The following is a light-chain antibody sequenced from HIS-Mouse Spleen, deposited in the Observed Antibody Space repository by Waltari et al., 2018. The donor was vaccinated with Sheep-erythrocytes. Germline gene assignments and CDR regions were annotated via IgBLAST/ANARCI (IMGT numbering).Light chain of an antibody. V-gene: IGLV3-25*02. CDR3: QSADSSGTYYVV. J-gene: IGLJ2*01. Sequence: SYELTQPPSVSVSPGQTARITCSGDALPKQYAYWYQQKPGQAPVLGIYKDSQRPPGIPERFSGSSSGTTVTLTISGVQAEEEADYYCQSADSSGTYYVVFGGGTKLTVL. CDR1: ALPKQY. CDR2: KDS.